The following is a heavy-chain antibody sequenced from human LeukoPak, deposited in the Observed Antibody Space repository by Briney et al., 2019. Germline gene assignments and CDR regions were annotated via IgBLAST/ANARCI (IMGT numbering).Heavy chain of an antibody. V-gene: IGHV3-21*01. J-gene: IGHJ3*01. Sequence: PGGSLRLSCAASGFTFNYYGMHWVREAPGKGLEWVSAISGSGGSTYYADSVKGRFTISRDNAKNSLYLQMNSLRAEDTAVYYCARDAYPHNAFDLWGQGTMVTVSS. CDR1: GFTFNYYG. CDR2: ISGSGGST. CDR3: ARDAYPHNAFDL.